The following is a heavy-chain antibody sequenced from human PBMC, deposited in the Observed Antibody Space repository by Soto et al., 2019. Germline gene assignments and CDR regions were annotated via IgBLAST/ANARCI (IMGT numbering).Heavy chain of an antibody. CDR3: ARRGLSGGDSPYYFDY. V-gene: IGHV1-69*01. J-gene: IGHJ4*02. Sequence: QVQLVQSGAEVKKPGSSVKVSCKASGGTFSSYAISWVRQAPGQGLEWMGGIIPIFGTANYAQKVQGRVTITADESTSTAYMELSSLRSEDTAVYYCARRGLSGGDSPYYFDYWGQGTLVTVSS. CDR2: IIPIFGTA. CDR1: GGTFSSYA. D-gene: IGHD2-21*02.